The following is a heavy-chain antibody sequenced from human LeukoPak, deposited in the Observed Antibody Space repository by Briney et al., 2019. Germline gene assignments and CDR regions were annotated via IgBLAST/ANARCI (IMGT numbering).Heavy chain of an antibody. CDR2: ISSSSGAV. V-gene: IGHV3-48*04. J-gene: IGHJ6*02. CDR3: ARGRGGSGFYGMDV. Sequence: GGSLRLSCAASGFTFSIYSMNWVRQAPGKGLEWVSYISSSSGAVYYADSVKGRFTISRDNAENSLYLQMNSLRAEDTAVYYCARGRGGSGFYGMDVWGQGTTVTVSS. CDR1: GFTFSIYS. D-gene: IGHD3-10*01.